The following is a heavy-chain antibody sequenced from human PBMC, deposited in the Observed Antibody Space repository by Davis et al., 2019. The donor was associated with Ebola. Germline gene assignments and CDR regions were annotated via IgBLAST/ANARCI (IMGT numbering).Heavy chain of an antibody. D-gene: IGHD1-26*01. CDR3: ARHPYSARRYYGIDV. V-gene: IGHV5-51*01. CDR2: IYPGDSDT. J-gene: IGHJ6*02. Sequence: GDSLKIPCKGSGYSLTSYWIGRVRQMPRKGLEWMWIIYPGDSDTRYSPSFQSQVTIPADKSISTAYLQWISLKASNTAMYYCARHPYSARRYYGIDVWGQGTTVTVSS. CDR1: GYSLTSYW.